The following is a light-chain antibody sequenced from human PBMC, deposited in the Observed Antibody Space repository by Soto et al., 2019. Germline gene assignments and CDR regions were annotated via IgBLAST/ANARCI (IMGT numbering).Light chain of an antibody. V-gene: IGKV1-9*01. J-gene: IGKJ5*01. CDR1: QGISSY. CDR3: QQLNSYATT. Sequence: DIQLTQSPSFLSASVGDRVTMTCRASQGISSYLAWYQQKPGKAPKLLIYAASTLQSGVPSRFSGSGSGTEFTLTISSLQPEDFATYYCQQLNSYATTFGQGTRLEIK. CDR2: AAS.